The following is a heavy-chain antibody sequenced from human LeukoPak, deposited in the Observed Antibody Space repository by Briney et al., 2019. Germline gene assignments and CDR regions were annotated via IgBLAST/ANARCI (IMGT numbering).Heavy chain of an antibody. CDR2: VFSSGST. D-gene: IGHD3-10*01. J-gene: IGHJ4*02. CDR3: GRHFGGSSGSSYTDY. V-gene: IGHV4-59*08. Sequence: MPSETLSLTCTVSGDSISNHYWNWIRQPPGKGLEWIGYVFSSGSTDYNPSLKSRVTISLDTSRNLFSLSLTSVTAADTAVYYCGRHFGGSSGSSYTDYWGQGTLVTVSS. CDR1: GDSISNHY.